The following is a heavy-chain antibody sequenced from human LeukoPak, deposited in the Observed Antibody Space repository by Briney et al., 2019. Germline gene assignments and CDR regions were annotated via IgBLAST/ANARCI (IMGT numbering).Heavy chain of an antibody. CDR2: INEDGSET. D-gene: IGHD3-10*01. V-gene: IGHV3-7*01. J-gene: IGHJ3*01. CDR1: GFTFSIYA. Sequence: GGSLRLSCAASGFTFSIYAMSWVRQAPGKGLEWVAKINEDGSETDYVDSVKGRFTISRDNAKNTLLLQMSSLRAEDTAVYYCARPQVLSDDIYFWGQGTMVTVSS. CDR3: ARPQVLSDDIYF.